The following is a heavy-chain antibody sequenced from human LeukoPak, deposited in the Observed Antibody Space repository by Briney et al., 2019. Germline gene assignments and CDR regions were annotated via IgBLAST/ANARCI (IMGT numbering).Heavy chain of an antibody. J-gene: IGHJ4*02. CDR2: INSDGSST. V-gene: IGHV3-74*03. CDR3: AALDHGHDY. CDR1: GFTFSSYW. Sequence: GGSLRLSCVASGFTFSSYWMHWVRQAPGRGLVWVSRINSDGSSTKCADSVKGRFTISRDNAKNTLYLQMNSLRAEDTAVYYCAALDHGHDYWGQGTLVTVSS.